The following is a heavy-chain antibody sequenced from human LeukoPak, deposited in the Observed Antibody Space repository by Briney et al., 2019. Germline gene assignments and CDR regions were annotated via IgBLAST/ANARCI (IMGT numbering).Heavy chain of an antibody. CDR2: PYSSGST. V-gene: IGHV4-4*08. Sequence: SETLSLTCTVSGPSITSNCWGWIRQPPGKGMVGIGYPYSSGSTNYDSSHSRRVSISVDTSSNQFSQKLSSVTAAGTVVYYCARSAIDAFDSWGQGTMVTVSS. CDR3: ARSAIDAFDS. CDR1: GPSITSNC. J-gene: IGHJ3*02. D-gene: IGHD6-25*01.